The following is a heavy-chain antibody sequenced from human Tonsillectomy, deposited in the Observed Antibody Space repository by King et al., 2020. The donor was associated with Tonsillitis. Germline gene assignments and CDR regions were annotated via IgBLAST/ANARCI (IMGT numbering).Heavy chain of an antibody. CDR1: GFSLSTSGVG. CDR3: AHRVGRSWYECVDD. V-gene: IGHV2-5*01. D-gene: IGHD6-13*01. CDR2: FYWNDDK. J-gene: IGHJ4*02. Sequence: TLKESGPTLVKPTQTLTLTCTFSGFSLSTSGVGVGWIRQPPGKALEWLALFYWNDDKRYSPSLKSRLTITKDTSKNQVVLTMTNMDPVDTATYYCAHRVGRSWYECVDDWGQGTLVTVSS.